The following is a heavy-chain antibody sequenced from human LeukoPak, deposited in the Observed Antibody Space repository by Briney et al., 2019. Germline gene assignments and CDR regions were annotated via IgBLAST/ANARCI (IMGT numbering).Heavy chain of an antibody. D-gene: IGHD1-26*01. J-gene: IGHJ4*02. Sequence: ASVKVSCKASGYTFTGYYMHWVRQAPGQGLEWMGWINPNSGGTNYAQKFQGRVTMTRDTCISTGYMELSRLRSDDTAVYYCARVGAWQLLGSIDYWGQGTLVTVSS. CDR1: GYTFTGYY. CDR2: INPNSGGT. V-gene: IGHV1-2*02. CDR3: ARVGAWQLLGSIDY.